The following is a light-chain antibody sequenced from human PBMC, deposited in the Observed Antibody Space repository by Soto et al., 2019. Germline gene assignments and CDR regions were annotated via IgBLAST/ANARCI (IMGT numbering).Light chain of an antibody. CDR2: SNN. CDR1: SSNIRSNA. V-gene: IGLV1-44*01. CDR3: AAWDDSLNAWV. Sequence: QAVVTQPPSASGTPGQRVTISCSGSSSNIRSNAVHWYQQLPGTAPKLLIYSNNHRPSGVPARFSGSKSGSSASLAISGLQSEDEADYYCAAWDDSLNAWVFGGGTKLTVL. J-gene: IGLJ3*02.